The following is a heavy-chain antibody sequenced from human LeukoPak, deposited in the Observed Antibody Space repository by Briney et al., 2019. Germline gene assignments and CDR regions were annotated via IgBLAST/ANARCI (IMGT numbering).Heavy chain of an antibody. CDR2: ISYDGSKK. D-gene: IGHD6-13*01. CDR1: GFTFSNYA. J-gene: IGHJ4*02. CDR3: ARGAGGSSSWSTIRYIDC. V-gene: IGHV3-30-3*01. Sequence: GGSLRLSCAASGFTFSNYAMHWVRQAPGKGLEWVTGISYDGSKKYSADSVKDRFTIPRDNSENALFLQMNSLRVEDTAVYYCARGAGGSSSWSTIRYIDCWGQGTLVTVSS.